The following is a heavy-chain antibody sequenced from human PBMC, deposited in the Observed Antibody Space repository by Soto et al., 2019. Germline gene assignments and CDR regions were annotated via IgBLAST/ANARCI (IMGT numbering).Heavy chain of an antibody. CDR1: GCTFGDYA. CDR2: IRSKAYGGTT. Sequence: GGSLRLSCTAAGCTFGDYAMSWFRQAPGKGLEWVGFIRSKAYGGTTEYAASVKGRFTISRDDSKSIAYLQMNSLKTEDTAVYYCTRDPVWYCSGGSCYSNDAFDIWGQGTMVTVSS. CDR3: TRDPVWYCSGGSCYSNDAFDI. J-gene: IGHJ3*02. D-gene: IGHD2-15*01. V-gene: IGHV3-49*03.